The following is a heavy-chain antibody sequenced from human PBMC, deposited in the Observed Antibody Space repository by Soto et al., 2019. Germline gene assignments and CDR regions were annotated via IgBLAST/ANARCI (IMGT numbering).Heavy chain of an antibody. CDR1: RGSINSGGSS. J-gene: IGHJ6*02. CDR3: ARDRVGATVYYYGMDV. V-gene: IGHV4-30-2*01. CDR2: IYTSGGT. D-gene: IGHD1-26*01. Sequence: SETLSLTCSVSRGSINSGGSSWAWIRQPPGKGLEWIGYIYTSGGTSQNPSLKSRVTISIDRSRNQFSLKLRSVTAADTAVYHCARDRVGATVYYYGMDVWGQGTTVTVSS.